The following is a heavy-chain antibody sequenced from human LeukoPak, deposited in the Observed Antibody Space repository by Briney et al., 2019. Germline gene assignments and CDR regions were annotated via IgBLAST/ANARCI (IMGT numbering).Heavy chain of an antibody. V-gene: IGHV4-34*01. CDR2: INHSGST. Sequence: SSETLSLTCAVYGGSFSGYYWSWIRQPPGKGLEWIGEINHSGSTNYNPSLKSRVTISVDTSKNQFSLKLSSVTAADTAVYYCARAATVVRRAFDYWGQGTLVTVSS. CDR1: GGSFSGYY. CDR3: ARAATVVRRAFDY. J-gene: IGHJ4*02. D-gene: IGHD4-23*01.